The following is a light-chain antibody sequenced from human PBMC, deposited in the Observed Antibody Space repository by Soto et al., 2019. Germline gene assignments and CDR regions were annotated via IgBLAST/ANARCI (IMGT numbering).Light chain of an antibody. CDR3: SSYAGSRTFV. CDR2: AVS. CDR1: SSDVGAYKY. Sequence: QSALTQPPSASGSPGQSVTISCTGTSSDVGAYKYVSWYQQHPGKAPKLMIYAVSERPSGVPDRFSGSKSGNTASLTVSGLQAEDEADYYCSSYAGSRTFVFGGGTKVTVL. J-gene: IGLJ3*02. V-gene: IGLV2-8*01.